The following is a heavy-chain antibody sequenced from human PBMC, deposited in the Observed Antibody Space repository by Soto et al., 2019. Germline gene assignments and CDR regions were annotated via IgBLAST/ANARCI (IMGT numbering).Heavy chain of an antibody. CDR3: ARVYYGSGSYYPYWFDP. Sequence: SETLSLTCTVSGGSISSGGYYWSWIRQHPGKGLEWIGYIYYSGSTYYNPSLKSRVTISVDTSKNQFSLKLSSVAAADTAVYYCARVYYGSGSYYPYWFDPWGQGTLVTVSS. V-gene: IGHV4-31*03. CDR2: IYYSGST. J-gene: IGHJ5*02. D-gene: IGHD3-10*01. CDR1: GGSISSGGYY.